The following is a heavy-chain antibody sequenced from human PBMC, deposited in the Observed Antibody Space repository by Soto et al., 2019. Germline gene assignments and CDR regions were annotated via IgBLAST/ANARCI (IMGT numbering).Heavy chain of an antibody. D-gene: IGHD2-8*01. CDR3: ATGLANGVCFMSPGCYFDY. CDR2: INPNSGGT. CDR1: GYTFTGYY. V-gene: IGHV1-2*02. J-gene: IGHJ4*02. Sequence: QVQLVQSGAEVKKPGASVKVSCKASGYTFTGYYMHWVRQAPGQGLEWMGWINPNSGGTNYAQKFQGRVTMTRDTSISTAYMELSRLRSDDTAVYYCATGLANGVCFMSPGCYFDYWGQGTLVTVSS.